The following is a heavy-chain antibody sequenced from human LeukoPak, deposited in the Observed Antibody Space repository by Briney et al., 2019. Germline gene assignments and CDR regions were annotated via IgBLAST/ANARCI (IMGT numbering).Heavy chain of an antibody. D-gene: IGHD3-22*01. J-gene: IGHJ4*02. CDR2: IYYSGST. CDR3: ARHYYSSSDYFYFDY. CDR1: GGSISGFN. V-gene: IGHV4-59*08. Sequence: PSETLSLTCTVSGGSISGFNWSWIRQPPGKGLQYIGYIYYSGSTNYNPSLKSRLTISVDTSKNQFSLRLSSVTAADTAVYYCARHYYSSSDYFYFDYWGPGTLVTVSS.